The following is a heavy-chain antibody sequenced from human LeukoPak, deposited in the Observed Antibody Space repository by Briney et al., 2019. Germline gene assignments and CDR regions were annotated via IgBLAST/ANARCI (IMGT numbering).Heavy chain of an antibody. V-gene: IGHV3-7*01. CDR2: IKQDGSEK. J-gene: IGHJ4*02. CDR3: AGERPPRYCSSTSCSGTLNQEGEIDY. Sequence: GGSLRLSCAASGFTFSSYWMSWVRQAPGRGLEWVANIKQDGSEKYYVDSVKGRFTISRDNAKNSLYLQMNSLRAEDTAVYYCAGERPPRYCSSTSCSGTLNQEGEIDYWGQGTLVTVSS. D-gene: IGHD2-2*01. CDR1: GFTFSSYW.